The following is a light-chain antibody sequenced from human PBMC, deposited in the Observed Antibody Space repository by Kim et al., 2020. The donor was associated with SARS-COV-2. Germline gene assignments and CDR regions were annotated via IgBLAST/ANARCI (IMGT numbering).Light chain of an antibody. CDR3: SSYTSSSTVV. J-gene: IGLJ2*01. V-gene: IGLV2-14*03. CDR1: SSDVGGYNY. CDR2: DVS. Sequence: LSQPASVSGSPGQSITISCTGTSSDVGGYNYVSWYQQHPGNAPKLMIYDVSNRPSGVSNRFSDSKSGNTASLTISGLQAEDEADYYCSSYTSSSTVVFGGGTQLTVL.